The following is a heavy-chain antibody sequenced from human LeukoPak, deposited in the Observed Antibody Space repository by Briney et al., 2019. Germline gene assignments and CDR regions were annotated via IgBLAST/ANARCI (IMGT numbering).Heavy chain of an antibody. V-gene: IGHV3-21*01. Sequence: GGSLRLSCAASGFTFSSYSMNWVRQAPGKGLEWVSSISSSSSYIYYADSVKGRFTISRDKDKNSLYLQMNSLRAEDTAVYYCARVGYYGSGSYYKWEYFQHWGQGTLVTVSS. CDR3: ARVGYYGSGSYYKWEYFQH. J-gene: IGHJ1*01. CDR2: ISSSSSYI. D-gene: IGHD3-10*01. CDR1: GFTFSSYS.